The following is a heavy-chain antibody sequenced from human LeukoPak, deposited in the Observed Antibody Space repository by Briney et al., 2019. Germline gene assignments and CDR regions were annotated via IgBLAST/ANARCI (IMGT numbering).Heavy chain of an antibody. J-gene: IGHJ4*02. D-gene: IGHD1-7*01. CDR3: SKGETDTGTLTHVY. CDR1: GFTFRNYA. Sequence: SGGSLRLSCAASGFTFRNYAMSWVRQAPGKGLEWVSAISGSGTTTHYADSVKGRFTVSRDNSKKTVFLQMHSLGAEETAVYYCSKGETDTGTLTHVYWGPGTLVTVSS. V-gene: IGHV3-23*01. CDR2: ISGSGTTT.